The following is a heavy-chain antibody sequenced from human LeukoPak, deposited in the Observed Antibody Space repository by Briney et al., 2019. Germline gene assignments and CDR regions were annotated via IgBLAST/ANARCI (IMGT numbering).Heavy chain of an antibody. CDR2: IYHSGST. CDR3: ARIYSSSWFLNWFDP. D-gene: IGHD6-13*01. Sequence: SETLSLTCTVSGYSISSGYFWGWIRQPPGRGLACIGTIYHSGSTYYNPSLKSRVTISVDTSKNQFSLKLNSVTAADTAVYYCARIYSSSWFLNWFDPWGQGTLVTVSS. V-gene: IGHV4-38-2*02. J-gene: IGHJ5*02. CDR1: GYSISSGYF.